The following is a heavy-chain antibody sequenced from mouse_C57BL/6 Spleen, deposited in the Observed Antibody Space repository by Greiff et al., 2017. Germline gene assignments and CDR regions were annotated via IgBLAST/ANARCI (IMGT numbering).Heavy chain of an antibody. CDR2: FYPGSGSI. D-gene: IGHD1-1*01. Sequence: VKLQQSGAELVKPGASVKLSCKASGYTFTEYTIHWVKQRSGQGLEWIGRFYPGSGSIKYNEKFKDKATLTADKSSSTVYMELSRLTSEDSAVYFCARHAVYYYGSSYGYWYFDVWGTGTTVTVSS. CDR3: ARHAVYYYGSSYGYWYFDV. J-gene: IGHJ1*03. V-gene: IGHV1-62-2*01. CDR1: GYTFTEYT.